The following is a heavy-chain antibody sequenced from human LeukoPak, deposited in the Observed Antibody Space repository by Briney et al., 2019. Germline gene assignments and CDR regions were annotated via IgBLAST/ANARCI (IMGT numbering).Heavy chain of an antibody. J-gene: IGHJ3*02. CDR2: IYYSGST. Sequence: SETLSLTCTVSGGSISSYHWSWIRPPPGKGLVWIGYIYYSGSTNYNPSLKSRVTISVDTPKNQFSLKLSSVTAADTAVYYCARSEWELLRGAFDIWGQGTMVTVSS. D-gene: IGHD1-26*01. V-gene: IGHV4-59*01. CDR3: ARSEWELLRGAFDI. CDR1: GGSISSYH.